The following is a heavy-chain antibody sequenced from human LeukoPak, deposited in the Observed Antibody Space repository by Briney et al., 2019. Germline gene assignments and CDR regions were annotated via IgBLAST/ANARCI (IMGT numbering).Heavy chain of an antibody. CDR1: GGSFSGYY. D-gene: IGHD6-13*01. CDR3: ARGVRYSSSWYSPNGMDV. CDR2: INHSGST. Sequence: SETLSLTCAVYGGSFSGYYWSWIRQPPGKGLEWIAEINHSGSTNYNPSLKSRVTISVDTSKNQFSLKLSSVTAADTAVYYCARGVRYSSSWYSPNGMDVWGKGTTVTVSS. V-gene: IGHV4-34*01. J-gene: IGHJ6*04.